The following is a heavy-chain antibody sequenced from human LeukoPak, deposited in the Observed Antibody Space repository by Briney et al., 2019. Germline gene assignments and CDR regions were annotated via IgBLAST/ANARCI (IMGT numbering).Heavy chain of an antibody. CDR2: ISGNGGST. CDR1: GSTFRSYT. J-gene: IGHJ4*02. V-gene: IGHV3-23*01. D-gene: IGHD1-26*01. Sequence: GGSLRLSCAASGSTFRSYTMSWVRQAPGRGLEWVSAISGNGGSTFYADSVKGRFTISRDNSKNTLFLQMNTLRAEDTAVYYCAKATSPTASYFANWGQGILVTVSS. CDR3: AKATSPTASYFAN.